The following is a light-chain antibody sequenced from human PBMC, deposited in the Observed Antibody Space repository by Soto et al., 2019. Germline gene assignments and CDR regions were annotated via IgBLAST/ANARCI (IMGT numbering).Light chain of an antibody. CDR3: QHYSTQYT. Sequence: DFVLTQSPDSLALSVGERATINCKSSQSVLYSSNNRNYLAWYQQKAGQPPKLLIYWASTRESGVPDRYSGSGSGTDFTLTITGLQAEDAAVYYCQHYSTQYTFGQGTKLEIK. V-gene: IGKV4-1*01. CDR2: WAS. CDR1: QSVLYSSNNRNY. J-gene: IGKJ2*01.